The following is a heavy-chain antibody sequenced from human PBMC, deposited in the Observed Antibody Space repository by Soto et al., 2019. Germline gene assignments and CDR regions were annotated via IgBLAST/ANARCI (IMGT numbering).Heavy chain of an antibody. CDR1: GYTFTTYY. CDR3: ATRDPGHY. V-gene: IGHV1-46*01. CDR2: ISPDGGRT. Sequence: QVQLVQSGAEVKKPGASVKVSCKASGYTFTTYYMHWVRQAPAQGLEWMGIISPDGGRTSYAQKFQGIVNMTRDTSTSTVYMELSSLRYEDTAVYYCATRDPGHYWGQGTLVTVSS. J-gene: IGHJ4*02.